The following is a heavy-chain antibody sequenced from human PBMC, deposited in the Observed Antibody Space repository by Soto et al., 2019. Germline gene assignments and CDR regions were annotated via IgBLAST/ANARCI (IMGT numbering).Heavy chain of an antibody. Sequence: GSLRLSCAASGFTFSGSAMHSVRQASGKGLEWVGRIRSKANSYATAYAASVKGRFTISRDDSKNTAYLQMNSLKTEDTAVYYCTRSGNWIPDYYYYSYMDVWGKGTTVTVSS. CDR3: TRSGNWIPDYYYYSYMDV. J-gene: IGHJ6*03. CDR1: GFTFSGSA. V-gene: IGHV3-73*01. CDR2: IRSKANSYAT. D-gene: IGHD1-1*01.